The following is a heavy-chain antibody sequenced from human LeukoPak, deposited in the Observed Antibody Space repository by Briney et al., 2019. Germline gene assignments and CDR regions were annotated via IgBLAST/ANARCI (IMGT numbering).Heavy chain of an antibody. Sequence: GGSLRLSCAASGFTFSRYSMNWIRQAPGKGLEWVSSISSSSSYRYYADSVKGRFTISRDNAKNSLHLQMNSLRAEDTAVYYCMSYAGRSDDYWGQGTLVTVSS. J-gene: IGHJ4*02. CDR3: MSYAGRSDDY. CDR1: GFTFSRYS. D-gene: IGHD3-16*01. CDR2: ISSSSSYR. V-gene: IGHV3-21*01.